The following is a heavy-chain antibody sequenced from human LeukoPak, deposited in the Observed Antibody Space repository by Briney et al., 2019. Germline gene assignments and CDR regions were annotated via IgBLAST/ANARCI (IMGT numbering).Heavy chain of an antibody. CDR1: GYTFTSYY. V-gene: IGHV1-46*01. D-gene: IGHD3-16*01. CDR3: AVGGSNYYYYYYMDV. J-gene: IGHJ6*03. Sequence: ASVEVSCKASGYTFTSYYMHWVRQAPGQGLEWMGIINPSGGSTSYAQKFQGRVTMTRDTSTSTVYMELSSLRSEDTAVYYCAVGGSNYYYYYYMDVWGKGTTVTVSS. CDR2: INPSGGST.